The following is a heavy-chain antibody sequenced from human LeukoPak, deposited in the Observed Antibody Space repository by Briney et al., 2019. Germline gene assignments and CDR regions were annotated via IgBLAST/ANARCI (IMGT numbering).Heavy chain of an antibody. V-gene: IGHV3-48*03. Sequence: SGGSLRLSCAVSGFPFSFFEINWVRQAPGKGLEWVSNIASSGRTRYYADFVKGRFSISRDNAKNSLYLQMNTLRVEDTGVYYCALLAVASDFDYWGQGALVTVSS. CDR2: IASSGRTR. J-gene: IGHJ4*02. CDR1: GFPFSFFE. D-gene: IGHD6-19*01. CDR3: ALLAVASDFDY.